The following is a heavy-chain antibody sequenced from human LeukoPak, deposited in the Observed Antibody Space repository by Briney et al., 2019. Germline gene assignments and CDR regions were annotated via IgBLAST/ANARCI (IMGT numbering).Heavy chain of an antibody. Sequence: SETLSLTCAVYGGSFGGYYWSWIRQPPGKGLERIGEINHSGSTNYNPSLKSRVTISVDTSKNQFSLKLSSVTAADTAVYYCASSSDILTGYYSGFPYYFDYWGQGTLVTVSS. V-gene: IGHV4-34*01. J-gene: IGHJ4*02. D-gene: IGHD3-9*01. CDR2: INHSGST. CDR1: GGSFGGYY. CDR3: ASSSDILTGYYSGFPYYFDY.